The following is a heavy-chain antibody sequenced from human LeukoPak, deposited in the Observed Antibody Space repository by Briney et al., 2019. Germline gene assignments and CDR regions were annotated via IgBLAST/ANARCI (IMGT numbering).Heavy chain of an antibody. D-gene: IGHD1-1*01. CDR3: ASDTNFD. CDR1: GFTFSSYA. CDR2: ISYDGSNK. J-gene: IGHJ4*02. Sequence: GRSLRLSCAASGFTFSSYAMHWVRQAPGKGLEWVAVISYDGSNKYYADSVKGRFTISRGNSKNTLYLQMNSLRAEDTAVYYCASDTNFDWGQGTLVTVSS. V-gene: IGHV3-30-3*01.